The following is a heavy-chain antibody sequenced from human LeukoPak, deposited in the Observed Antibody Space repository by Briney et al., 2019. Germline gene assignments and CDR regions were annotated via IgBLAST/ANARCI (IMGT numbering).Heavy chain of an antibody. D-gene: IGHD6-19*01. CDR2: INHNGNVN. J-gene: IGHJ1*01. CDR1: GFTFSSYW. V-gene: IGHV3-7*03. CDR3: AKDNQQWLVGYFQY. Sequence: GGSLRLSCAASGFTFSSYWMNWARQAPGKGLEWVASINHNGNVNYYADSVKGRFTISRDKSKTTLYLQMNSLRAEDTAVYYCAKDNQQWLVGYFQYWGQGTLVTVSS.